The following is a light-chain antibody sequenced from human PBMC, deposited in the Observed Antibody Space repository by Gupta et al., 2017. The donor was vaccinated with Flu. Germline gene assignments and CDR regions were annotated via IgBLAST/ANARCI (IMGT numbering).Light chain of an antibody. J-gene: IGLJ2*01. Sequence: QSALTQPASVSGSPGQSITLSCNGTSSDVGGYNYVSWYQQHPGKAPKLMIYEVSNRPSGVSNRFSGSKSGNTASLTISGLQAEDEADYYCSSYTSSSTLVFGGGTKLTVL. CDR3: SSYTSSSTLV. CDR1: SSDVGGYNY. V-gene: IGLV2-14*01. CDR2: EVS.